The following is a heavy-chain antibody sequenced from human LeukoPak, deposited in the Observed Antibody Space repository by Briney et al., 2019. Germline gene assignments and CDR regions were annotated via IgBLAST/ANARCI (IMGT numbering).Heavy chain of an antibody. CDR1: GFTFSSYS. CDR2: ISSSSSYI. Sequence: TGGSLRLSCAASGFTFSSYSMNWVRQAPGKGLEWVSSISSSSSYIYYADSVKGRFTISRDNAKNSLYLQMNSLRAEDTAVYYCARDQYCSSTSCDAFDIWGQGTMVTVSS. V-gene: IGHV3-21*01. D-gene: IGHD2-2*01. J-gene: IGHJ3*02. CDR3: ARDQYCSSTSCDAFDI.